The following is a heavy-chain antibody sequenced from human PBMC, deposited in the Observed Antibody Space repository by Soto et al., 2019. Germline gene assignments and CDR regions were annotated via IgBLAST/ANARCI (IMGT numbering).Heavy chain of an antibody. CDR2: IYYSGST. J-gene: IGHJ5*02. Sequence: SDTLSLTCTVSGGSISSGGYYWSWIRQHPGTGLEWIGYIYYSGSTYYNPSLKSRVTISVDTSKNQFSLKLSSVTAADTAVYYCPRDSSSRSGWVGPWGQGTRVTVSS. D-gene: IGHD6-13*01. CDR3: PRDSSSRSGWVGP. CDR1: GGSISSGGYY. V-gene: IGHV4-31*03.